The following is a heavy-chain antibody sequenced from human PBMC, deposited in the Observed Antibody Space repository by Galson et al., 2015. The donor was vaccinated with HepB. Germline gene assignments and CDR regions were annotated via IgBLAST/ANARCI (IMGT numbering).Heavy chain of an antibody. V-gene: IGHV1-69*01. CDR1: GGTFSSYA. Sequence: SCKASGGTFSSYAISWVRQAPGQGLEWMGGIIPIFGTANYAQKFQGRVTITADESTSTAYMELSSLRSEDTAVYYCASSRGGNYYYYYYMDVWGKGTTVTVSS. CDR2: IIPIFGTA. D-gene: IGHD3-16*01. J-gene: IGHJ6*03. CDR3: ASSRGGNYYYYYYMDV.